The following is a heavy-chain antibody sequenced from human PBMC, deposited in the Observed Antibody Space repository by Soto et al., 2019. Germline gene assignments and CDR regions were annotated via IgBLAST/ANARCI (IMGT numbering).Heavy chain of an antibody. Sequence: EVQLLESGGGLVQPGGSLRLSCTASGFTFSSYAMNWVRQAPGKGREWVSVISGSGGGTYYADSVKGRFTISRDNSNNTLYLQMNSLRAEDTAVYYCASRTSGWYFDYWGQGTLVTVSS. V-gene: IGHV3-23*01. J-gene: IGHJ4*02. CDR1: GFTFSSYA. D-gene: IGHD6-19*01. CDR3: ASRTSGWYFDY. CDR2: ISGSGGGT.